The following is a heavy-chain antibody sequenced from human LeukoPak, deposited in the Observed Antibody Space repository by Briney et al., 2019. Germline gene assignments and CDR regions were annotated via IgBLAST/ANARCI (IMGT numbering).Heavy chain of an antibody. J-gene: IGHJ4*02. Sequence: SETLSLTCAVYGGSFSGYYWSWIRQPPGKGLEWIGEINHSGSTNYNPSLKSRVTISVDTSKNQFSLKLSSVTAADTAVYYCARHKPGERLFDYWGQGTLVTVSS. D-gene: IGHD3-16*01. CDR2: INHSGST. V-gene: IGHV4-34*01. CDR1: GGSFSGYY. CDR3: ARHKPGERLFDY.